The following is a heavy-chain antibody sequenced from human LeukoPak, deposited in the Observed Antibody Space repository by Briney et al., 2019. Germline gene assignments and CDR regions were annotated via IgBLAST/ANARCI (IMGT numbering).Heavy chain of an antibody. J-gene: IGHJ4*02. V-gene: IGHV4-31*03. CDR2: IYYSGNT. CDR3: ARGSASGYGDYTFDY. CDR1: GGSISSGDYY. Sequence: PSQTLSLTCTVSGGSISSGDYYWSWIRQHPGKGLEWIGYIYYSGNTYYNPSLKSRVTISVDTSKNQFSLKLTSVTAADTAVFYCARGSASGYGDYTFDYWGQGTLVTVSS. D-gene: IGHD4-17*01.